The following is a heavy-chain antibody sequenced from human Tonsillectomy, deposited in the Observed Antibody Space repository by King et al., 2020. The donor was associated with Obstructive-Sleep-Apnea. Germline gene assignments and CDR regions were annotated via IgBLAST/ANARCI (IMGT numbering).Heavy chain of an antibody. J-gene: IGHJ4*02. CDR2: ISYDGSNK. V-gene: IGHV3-30*18. D-gene: IGHD6-13*01. Sequence: VQLVESGGGVVQPGRSLRLSCAASGFTFSSYGMHWVRQAPGKGLEWVAVISYDGSNKFYADSVKGRFTISRNNSKNTLYLQMNSLRAEDTAVYYCAKEVRGSSGWYSGYWGQGTLVTVSS. CDR1: GFTFSSYG. CDR3: AKEVRGSSGWYSGY.